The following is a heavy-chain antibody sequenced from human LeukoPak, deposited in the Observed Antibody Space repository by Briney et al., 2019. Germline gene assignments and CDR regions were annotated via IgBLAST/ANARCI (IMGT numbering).Heavy chain of an antibody. CDR2: INPNSGGT. CDR1: GYTFTGYC. V-gene: IGHV1-2*02. D-gene: IGHD3-3*01. J-gene: IGHJ4*02. Sequence: ASVKVSCKASGYTFTGYCMHWVRQAPGQGLEWMGWINPNSGGTNYAQKFQGRVTMTRDTSISTAYMELSRLRSDDTAVYYCARVDSITIFGVVELFDYWGQGTLVTVSS. CDR3: ARVDSITIFGVVELFDY.